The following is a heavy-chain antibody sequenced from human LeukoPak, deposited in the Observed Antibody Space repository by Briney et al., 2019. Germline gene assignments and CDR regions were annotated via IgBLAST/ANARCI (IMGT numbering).Heavy chain of an antibody. J-gene: IGHJ4*02. CDR1: RGSITSGNYY. Sequence: SETLSLTCTVSRGSITSGNYYWSWIRQPAGKGLEWVGRIYNNGSTNYNPSLTSRVTISLDTSKNQFSLQLNSVTPEDTAVYYCARGYSNYYYWGQGTLVTVSS. CDR3: ARGYSNYYY. V-gene: IGHV4-61*02. CDR2: IYNNGST. D-gene: IGHD4-11*01.